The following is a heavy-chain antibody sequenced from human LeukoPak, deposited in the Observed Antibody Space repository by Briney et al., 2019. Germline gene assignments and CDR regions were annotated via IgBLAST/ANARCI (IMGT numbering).Heavy chain of an antibody. CDR3: ARSYSSGWYHPFDY. CDR1: GGSIISSDYH. CDR2: ISYSGNT. Sequence: SETLSLTCTVSGGSIISSDYHWGWVRQPPGKGLEWIGTISYSGNTDYNPSLRSRVTISVDTSNNQSSLRLSSVTAADTAIYYCARSYSSGWYHPFDYWGQGTLVTVSS. J-gene: IGHJ4*02. V-gene: IGHV4-39*07. D-gene: IGHD6-19*01.